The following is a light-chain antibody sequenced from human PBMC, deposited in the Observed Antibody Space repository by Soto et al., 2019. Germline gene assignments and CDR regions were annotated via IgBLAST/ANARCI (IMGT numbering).Light chain of an antibody. CDR3: SSYTSVTIVV. J-gene: IGLJ2*01. CDR1: NSDIGGYNY. CDR2: GVT. V-gene: IGLV2-14*01. Sequence: QSALTQPASVSGSPGQSITISCTGTNSDIGGYNYVSWYQHHPGEAPKLMIYGVTNRPSGISNRFSGSKSGNTASLTISGLQAEDEADYYCSSYTSVTIVVFGGGTKLTVL.